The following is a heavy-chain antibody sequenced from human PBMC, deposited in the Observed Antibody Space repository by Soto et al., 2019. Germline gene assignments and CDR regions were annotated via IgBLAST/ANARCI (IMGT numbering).Heavy chain of an antibody. CDR2: INPNRGGT. CDR1: GYTFTGYY. J-gene: IGHJ4*02. CDR3: ASLYDSSGYLGFDY. Sequence: ASVKVSCKASGYTFTGYYMHWVRQAPGQGLEWMGWINPNRGGTNYAQKFQGRVTMTRDTSISTAYTELSRLRSDATAAYYCASLYDSSGYLGFDYWGQVTLVAVAS. V-gene: IGHV1-2*02. D-gene: IGHD3-22*01.